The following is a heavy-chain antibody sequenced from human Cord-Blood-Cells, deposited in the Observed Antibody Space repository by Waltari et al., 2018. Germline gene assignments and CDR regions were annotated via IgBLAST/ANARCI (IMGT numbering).Heavy chain of an antibody. D-gene: IGHD6-19*01. CDR2: IYYSGST. CDR3: ARHSGQWLNAFDI. V-gene: IGHV4-39*01. J-gene: IGHJ3*02. Sequence: QLQLQESGPGLVKPSETPSLTCPFSGGSFSSSSYYWGWIRQPPGKGLEWIGSIYYSGSTYYNPSLKSRVTISVDTSKNQFSLKLSSVTAADTAVYYCARHSGQWLNAFDIWGQGTMVTVSS. CDR1: GGSFSSSSYY.